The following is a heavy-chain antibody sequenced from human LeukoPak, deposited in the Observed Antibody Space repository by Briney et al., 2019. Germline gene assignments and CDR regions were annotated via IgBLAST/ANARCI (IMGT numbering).Heavy chain of an antibody. D-gene: IGHD3-22*01. CDR1: GFTFSDHY. CDR3: ARVEGGFGYYDSTGYYLYDYGMDV. Sequence: PGGSLRLSCAAPGFTFSDHYMDWVRQAPGKGLEWVGRTRNRANRYTTQYAASVKGRFTISRDDSKNSLYLQMNSLKTEDTAVYYCARVEGGFGYYDSTGYYLYDYGMDVWGQGTTVTVSS. V-gene: IGHV3-72*01. CDR2: TRNRANRYTT. J-gene: IGHJ6*02.